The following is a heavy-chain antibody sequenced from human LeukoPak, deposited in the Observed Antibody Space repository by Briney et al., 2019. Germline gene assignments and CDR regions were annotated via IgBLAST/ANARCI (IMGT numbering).Heavy chain of an antibody. V-gene: IGHV1-69*04. CDR2: IIPILGIA. D-gene: IGHD5-12*01. CDR3: VRGIVATIADLGYYFDY. CDR1: GGTFSSYA. J-gene: IGHJ4*02. Sequence: GASVKVSCKASGGTFSSYAISWVRQAPGQGLEWMGRIIPILGIANYAQKFQGRVTITADKSTSTAYMELSSLRSEDTAVYYCVRGIVATIADLGYYFDYWGQGTLVTVSS.